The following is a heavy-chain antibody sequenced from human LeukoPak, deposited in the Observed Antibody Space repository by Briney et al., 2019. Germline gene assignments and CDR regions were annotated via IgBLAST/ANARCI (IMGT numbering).Heavy chain of an antibody. CDR1: GGTLTSYA. CDR2: IIPLLAVA. D-gene: IGHD3-22*01. V-gene: IGHV1-69*04. CDR3: ARDPYYFESAGYYPD. Sequence: SVKVSCKASGGTLTSYAISWVRQTHGQGLEWMGRIIPLLAVATHAQNFQGRVMITADISTSTAYMELSSLRSEDTAVYYCARDPYYFESAGYYPDWGQGTLVTVSS. J-gene: IGHJ4*02.